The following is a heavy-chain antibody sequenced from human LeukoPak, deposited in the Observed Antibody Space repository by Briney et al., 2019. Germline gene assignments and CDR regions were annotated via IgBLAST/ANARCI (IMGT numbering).Heavy chain of an antibody. CDR2: ITNNGGAM. J-gene: IGHJ6*04. V-gene: IGHV3-11*04. Sequence: GGSLRLSCAASGFTFSDYYMGWIRQAPGKGLEWISYITNNGGAMFYADSLKGRLTIFRDNAKKSLYLQMNSLRAEDTAVYYCAELGITMIGGVWGKGTTVTISS. D-gene: IGHD3-10*02. CDR1: GFTFSDYY. CDR3: AELGITMIGGV.